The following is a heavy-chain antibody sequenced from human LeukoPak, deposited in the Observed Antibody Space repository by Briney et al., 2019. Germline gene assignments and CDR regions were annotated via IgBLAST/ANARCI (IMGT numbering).Heavy chain of an antibody. D-gene: IGHD3-10*01. CDR3: ATLWFGESPPYGMDV. CDR1: GGSVNSGTYY. J-gene: IGHJ6*02. Sequence: PSETLSLTCTVSGGSVNSGTYYWSWIRQPPGKGLEWIGYIYYSGSTNYNPSLKSRVTISVDTSKNQFSLKLSSVTAADTAVYYCATLWFGESPPYGMDVWGQGTTVTVSS. V-gene: IGHV4-61*01. CDR2: IYYSGST.